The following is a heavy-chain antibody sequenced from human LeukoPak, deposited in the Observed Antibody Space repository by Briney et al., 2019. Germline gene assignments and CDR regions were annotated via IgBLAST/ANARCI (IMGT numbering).Heavy chain of an antibody. D-gene: IGHD4-17*01. Sequence: SETLSLTCAVYGGSFSGYYWSWIRQPPGKGLEWIGSAFYSGDTYYKSSLKSRVTISVDTSKNQFSLKLGSVTAADTAVYYCGRLRGAMTTVTSNFDSWGQGTLVTVSS. J-gene: IGHJ4*02. CDR1: GGSFSGYY. V-gene: IGHV4-34*12. CDR2: AFYSGDT. CDR3: GRLRGAMTTVTSNFDS.